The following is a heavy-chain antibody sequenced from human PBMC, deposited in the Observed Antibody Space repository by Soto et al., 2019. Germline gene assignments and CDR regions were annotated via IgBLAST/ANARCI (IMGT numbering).Heavy chain of an antibody. J-gene: IGHJ6*02. CDR1: GFTFSSYA. CDR2: ISGSGGST. V-gene: IGHV3-23*01. D-gene: IGHD3-3*01. Sequence: GSLRLSCAASGFTFSSYAMSWVRQAPGKGLEWVSAISGSGGSTYYADSVKGRFTISRDNSKNTLYLQSNGLRAEDTAVYYCAKDLIELRFLEWLLYVDGMDVWGQGTTVTVSS. CDR3: AKDLIELRFLEWLLYVDGMDV.